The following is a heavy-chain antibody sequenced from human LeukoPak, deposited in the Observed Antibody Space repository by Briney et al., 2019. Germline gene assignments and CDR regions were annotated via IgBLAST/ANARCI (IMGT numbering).Heavy chain of an antibody. CDR2: ISWNSGSI. Sequence: GGSLRLSCAASGFTFDDYAMHWVRQAPGKGLEWVSGISWNSGSIGYADSVKGRFTISRDNAKNSLYLQMNSLRAEDTALYYCARVGGGWSYYYGMDVWGQGTTVTVSS. V-gene: IGHV3-9*01. CDR1: GFTFDDYA. J-gene: IGHJ6*02. CDR3: ARVGGGWSYYYGMDV. D-gene: IGHD6-19*01.